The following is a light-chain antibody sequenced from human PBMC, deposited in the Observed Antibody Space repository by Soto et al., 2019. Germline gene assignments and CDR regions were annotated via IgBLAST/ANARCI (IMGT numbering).Light chain of an antibody. V-gene: IGKV3-15*01. CDR1: ESVSRN. Sequence: EIVLTQSPGTLSLSPGERATLSWRASESVSRNLAWYQQNPGQAPRLLIYDASTRATGIPDRFSGGGSGTEFTLTISSLQSEDFVVYYCQQYNSWPPITFGQGTRLEI. CDR2: DAS. CDR3: QQYNSWPPIT. J-gene: IGKJ5*01.